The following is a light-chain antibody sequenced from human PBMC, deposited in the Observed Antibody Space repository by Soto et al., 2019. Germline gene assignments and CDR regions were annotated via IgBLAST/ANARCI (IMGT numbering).Light chain of an antibody. V-gene: IGKV3-11*01. CDR2: DAS. J-gene: IGKJ4*02. Sequence: ETVMTQSPATLSVSPGERATLSCRASQSVGSIYLAWYQQKPGQAPSLLIYDASNRATGIPARFSGSGSGTDFTLTISSLEPEDFAVYYCQQRSNWPPEITFGGGTKVDI. CDR3: QQRSNWPPEIT. CDR1: QSVGSIY.